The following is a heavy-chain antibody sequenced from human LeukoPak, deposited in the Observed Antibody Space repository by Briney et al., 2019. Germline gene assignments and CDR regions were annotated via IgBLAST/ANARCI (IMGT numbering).Heavy chain of an antibody. CDR1: GFTFSSYA. CDR3: AKGRGFGSSSPTTFDY. J-gene: IGHJ4*02. CDR2: ICGSGSNT. Sequence: PGGSLRLSCAASGFTFSSYAMNWVRQAPGKGLEWVSGICGSGSNTYYADPVKGRFTISRDNSKNTLYLQMNSLRAEDTAVYYCAKGRGFGSSSPTTFDYWGQGTLVTVSS. V-gene: IGHV3-23*01. D-gene: IGHD6-13*01.